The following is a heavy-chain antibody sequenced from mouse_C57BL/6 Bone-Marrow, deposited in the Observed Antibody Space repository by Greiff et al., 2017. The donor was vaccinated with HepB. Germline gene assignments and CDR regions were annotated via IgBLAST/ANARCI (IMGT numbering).Heavy chain of an antibody. CDR2: IYPGNSDT. Sequence: VQLKESGAELVRPGTSVKVSCKASGYAFTNYLIEWVKQRPGQGLEWIGAIYPGNSDTSYNQKFKGKAKLTAVTSASTAYMELSSLTNEDSAVYYCTNYYGSSYDWYCDVWGTGTTVTVSS. CDR3: TNYYGSSYDWYCDV. D-gene: IGHD1-1*01. J-gene: IGHJ1*03. V-gene: IGHV1-5*01. CDR1: GYAFTNYL.